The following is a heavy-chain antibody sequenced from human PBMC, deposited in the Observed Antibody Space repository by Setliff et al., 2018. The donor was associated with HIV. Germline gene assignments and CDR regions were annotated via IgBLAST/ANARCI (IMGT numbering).Heavy chain of an antibody. Sequence: LTCTVSGGSISSGTYYWSWIRQPAGKGLEWIGHIYSTGNTNYNSSLKSRVTMSIETSKNQFSLKLTSVTAADTAVYYCARDDDKLFDYWGQGALVTVSS. CDR3: ARDDDKLFDY. CDR1: GGSISSGTYY. J-gene: IGHJ4*02. D-gene: IGHD3-22*01. CDR2: IYSTGNT. V-gene: IGHV4-61*09.